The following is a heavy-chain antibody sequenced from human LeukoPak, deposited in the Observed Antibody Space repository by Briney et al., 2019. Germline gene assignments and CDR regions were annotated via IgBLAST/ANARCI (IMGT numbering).Heavy chain of an antibody. CDR2: ISSSSSYI. CDR1: GFTFSSYS. J-gene: IGHJ4*02. CDR3: ARDGTPPIYCSGGSCYGNFDY. D-gene: IGHD2-15*01. V-gene: IGHV3-21*01. Sequence: GGFLRLSCAASGFTFSSYSMNWVRQAPGKGLEWVSSISSSSSYIYYADSVKGRFTISRDNAKNSLYLQMNSLRAEDTAVYYCARDGTPPIYCSGGSCYGNFDYWGQGTLVTVSS.